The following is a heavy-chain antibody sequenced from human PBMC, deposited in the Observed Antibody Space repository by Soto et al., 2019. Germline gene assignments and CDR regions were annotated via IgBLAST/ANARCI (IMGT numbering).Heavy chain of an antibody. D-gene: IGHD4-4*01. CDR2: INPSGGST. V-gene: IGHV1-46*03. J-gene: IGHJ4*02. CDR3: ARDRHSNSYYFDY. CDR1: GYTFTISY. Sequence: ASVKVSCKASGYTFTISYRHWVRQAPGQGLEWMGIINPSGGSTSYAQKFQGRVTMTRDTSTSTVYMELSSLRSEDTAVYYCARDRHSNSYYFDYWGQGTLVTVSS.